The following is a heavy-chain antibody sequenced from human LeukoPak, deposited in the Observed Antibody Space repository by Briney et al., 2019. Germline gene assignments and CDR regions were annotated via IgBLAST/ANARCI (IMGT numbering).Heavy chain of an antibody. CDR2: IYHSGRT. Sequence: PSETLSLTCTVSGYSISSGYYWGWIRQPPGKGLEWIGNIYHSGRTYYNSSLKSRVTISVDTSKNQFPLKLRSVTAADTAVYYCARASNSDRFDPWGQGTLVTVSS. CDR3: ARASNSDRFDP. D-gene: IGHD1-1*01. J-gene: IGHJ5*02. CDR1: GYSISSGYY. V-gene: IGHV4-38-2*02.